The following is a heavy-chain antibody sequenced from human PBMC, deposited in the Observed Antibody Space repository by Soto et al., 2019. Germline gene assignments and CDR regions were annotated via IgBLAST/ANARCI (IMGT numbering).Heavy chain of an antibody. Sequence: QVQLVESGGGVVQPGRSLRLSCAASGFTFSSYGMHWVRQAPGXXXXXXAVIWYDGSNKYYADSVKGRXTIXXXNSXXXXXXXXXXXXXXXXXXXXXXXXXXXXXXXXXXXDYWGQGTLVTVSS. J-gene: IGHJ4*02. CDR1: GFTFSSYG. V-gene: IGHV3-33*01. CDR2: IWYDGSNK. CDR3: XXXXXXXXXXXXXXDY.